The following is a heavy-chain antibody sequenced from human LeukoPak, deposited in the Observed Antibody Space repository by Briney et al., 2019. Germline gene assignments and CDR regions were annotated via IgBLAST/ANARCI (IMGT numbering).Heavy chain of an antibody. CDR3: ARIRCGHSGSVCYNH. V-gene: IGHV4-34*01. D-gene: IGHD3-9*01. Sequence: PSETLSLTCGVFGVSINDYYWSWIRQSPGKGLEWIGEISHTEGTRYNPSLESRVTMSVGTSENQLSLKLIFVTAADTAVYYCARIRCGHSGSVCYNHWGLGTLVTVTS. CDR1: GVSINDYY. J-gene: IGHJ4*02. CDR2: ISHTEGT.